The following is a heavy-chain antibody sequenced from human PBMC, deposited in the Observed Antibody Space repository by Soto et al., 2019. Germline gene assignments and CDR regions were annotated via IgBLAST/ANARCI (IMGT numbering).Heavy chain of an antibody. J-gene: IGHJ4*02. CDR1: GFTFISYG. Sequence: PGGSLRLSCAASGFTFISYGMHWVRQAPGKGLEWVAVISYDGSNKYYADSVKGRFTISRDNSKNTLYLQMNSLRAEDTAVYYCAKAGARTYFDYWGQGTLVTVSS. CDR3: AKAGARTYFDY. CDR2: ISYDGSNK. V-gene: IGHV3-30*18.